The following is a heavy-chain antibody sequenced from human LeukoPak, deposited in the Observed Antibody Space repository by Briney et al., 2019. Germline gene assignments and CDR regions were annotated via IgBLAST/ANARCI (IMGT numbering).Heavy chain of an antibody. CDR2: ISSSSSYI. Sequence: GGSLRLSCAASGFTFSSYSMNWVRQAPGRGLEWVSSISSSSSYIYYADSVKGRFTISRDNAKNPVYLQMNSLRAEDTAVYYCARDGDYDSSGRAFDIWGQGTMVTVSS. D-gene: IGHD3-22*01. CDR3: ARDGDYDSSGRAFDI. CDR1: GFTFSSYS. J-gene: IGHJ3*02. V-gene: IGHV3-21*01.